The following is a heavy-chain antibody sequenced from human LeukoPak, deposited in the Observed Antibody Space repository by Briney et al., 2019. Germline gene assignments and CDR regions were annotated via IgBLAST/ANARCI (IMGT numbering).Heavy chain of an antibody. CDR3: ARYYYGSGSYWFDY. CDR2: ISAYNGNT. Sequence: ASVTVSCKASGYTFTSYDISWVRQAPGQGLEWMGWISAYNGNTNYAQKLQGRVTMTTDTSTSTAYMELRSLRSDDTAVYYCARYYYGSGSYWFDYWGQGTLVTVSS. D-gene: IGHD3-10*01. CDR1: GYTFTSYD. J-gene: IGHJ4*02. V-gene: IGHV1-18*01.